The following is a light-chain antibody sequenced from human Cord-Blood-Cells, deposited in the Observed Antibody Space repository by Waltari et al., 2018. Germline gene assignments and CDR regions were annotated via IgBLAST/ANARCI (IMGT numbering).Light chain of an antibody. V-gene: IGKV3-15*01. J-gene: IGKJ1*01. CDR2: GAS. Sequence: EIVMTQSPATLSVSPGERVTLSCRASQSVSSNLAWYQQKPGQAPWLLIYGASTRATGIPARFSGSGSGTEFTLTISSLQSEDFAVYYCQQYNNWPPWTFGQGTKVEIK. CDR1: QSVSSN. CDR3: QQYNNWPPWT.